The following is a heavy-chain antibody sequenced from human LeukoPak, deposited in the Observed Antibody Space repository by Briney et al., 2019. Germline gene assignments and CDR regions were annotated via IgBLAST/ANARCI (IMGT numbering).Heavy chain of an antibody. J-gene: IGHJ4*02. CDR1: GGSLSSSSYY. D-gene: IGHD3-22*01. Sequence: SETLSLTCTVSGGSLSSSSYYWGWIRQPPGKGLEWIGSIYYSGSTYYNPSLKSRVTISVDTSKNQFSLKLSSVTAADTAVYYCARSAYYYDSSGSTPGGYWGQGTLVTVSS. CDR2: IYYSGST. CDR3: ARSAYYYDSSGSTPGGY. V-gene: IGHV4-39*07.